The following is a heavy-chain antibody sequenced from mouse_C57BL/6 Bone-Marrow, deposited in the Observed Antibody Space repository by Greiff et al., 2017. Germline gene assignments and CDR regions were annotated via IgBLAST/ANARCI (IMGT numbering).Heavy chain of an antibody. CDR2: ISSGSSTI. CDR3: ARCSPAWFAY. D-gene: IGHD1-1*01. CDR1: GFTFSDYG. V-gene: IGHV5-17*01. J-gene: IGHJ3*01. Sequence: EVKLEESGGGLVKPGGSLKLSCAASGFTFSDYGMHWVRQAPEKGLEWVAYISSGSSTIYYADTVKGRFTISRDNAKNTLFLQMTSLRSEDTAMYYCARCSPAWFAYWGQGTLVTVSA.